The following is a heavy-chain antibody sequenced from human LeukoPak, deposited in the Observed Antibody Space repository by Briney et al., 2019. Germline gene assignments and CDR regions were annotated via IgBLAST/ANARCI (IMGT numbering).Heavy chain of an antibody. CDR1: GFSFSTYA. Sequence: GGSLRLSCEASGFSFSTYAMHWVRQAPGKGLEWVAFIRYDGSNKYYADSVKGRFTISRDNSKNTLYLQMNSLRAEDTAVYYCAKEGDYDILTGYSREFDYWGQGTLVTVSS. J-gene: IGHJ4*02. V-gene: IGHV3-30*02. CDR3: AKEGDYDILTGYSREFDY. D-gene: IGHD3-9*01. CDR2: IRYDGSNK.